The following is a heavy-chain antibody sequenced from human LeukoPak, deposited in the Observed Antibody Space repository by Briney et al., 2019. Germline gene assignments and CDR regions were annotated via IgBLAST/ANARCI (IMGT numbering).Heavy chain of an antibody. CDR2: IYHSGST. D-gene: IGHD3-22*01. Sequence: SETLSLTCTVSGYSISSGYYWGWIRQPPGKGLEWIGSIYHSGSTYYNPSLKSRVTISVDTSKNQFSLKLSSVTAADTAVYYCAREDRITMIVVVRRLGAFDIWGQGTMVTVSS. CDR1: GYSISSGYY. CDR3: AREDRITMIVVVRRLGAFDI. V-gene: IGHV4-38-2*02. J-gene: IGHJ3*02.